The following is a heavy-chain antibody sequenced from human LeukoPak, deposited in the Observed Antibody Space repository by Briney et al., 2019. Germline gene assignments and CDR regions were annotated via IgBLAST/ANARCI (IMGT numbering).Heavy chain of an antibody. CDR1: GGSFSGYY. CDR2: INHSGGT. Sequence: PSETLSLTCAVSGGSFSGYYWSWIRQPPGKGLEWIGEINHSGGTNYNPSPTKRLTTTVRTTNKHSSLLQITGPAADTAVYYCARSTYYYDSSGSTGFDYWGQGTLVTVSS. V-gene: IGHV4-34*01. CDR3: ARSTYYYDSSGSTGFDY. D-gene: IGHD3-22*01. J-gene: IGHJ4*02.